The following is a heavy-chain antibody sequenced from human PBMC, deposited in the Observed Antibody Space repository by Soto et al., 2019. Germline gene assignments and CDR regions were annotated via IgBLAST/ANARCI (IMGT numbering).Heavy chain of an antibody. D-gene: IGHD6-6*01. V-gene: IGHV1-69*13. CDR3: ANQLARGTSFDY. CDR1: GGTFSSYA. Sequence: GASVKVSCKASGGTFSSYAISWVRQAPGQGLEWMGGIIPIFGTANYAQKFQGRVTITADESTSTAYMELSSLRSEDTAVNYCANQLARGTSFDYWGQGTLVTVSS. J-gene: IGHJ4*02. CDR2: IIPIFGTA.